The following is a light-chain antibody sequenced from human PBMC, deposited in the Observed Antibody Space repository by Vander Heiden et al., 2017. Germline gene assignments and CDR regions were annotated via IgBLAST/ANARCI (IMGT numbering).Light chain of an antibody. CDR1: QSISSY. V-gene: IGKV1-39*01. CDR3: QQSYSTPA. J-gene: IGKJ1*01. Sequence: DIQKTQSPSSLSASVGDRVTITCRASQSISSYLNWYQQKPGKAPKLLIYAASSLQSGVPSRFSGSGSGTDFTLTISSLQPEEFATYYCQQSYSTPAFGQGTKVEIK. CDR2: AAS.